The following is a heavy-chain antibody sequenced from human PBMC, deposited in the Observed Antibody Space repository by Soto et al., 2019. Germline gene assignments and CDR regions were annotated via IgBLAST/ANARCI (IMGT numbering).Heavy chain of an antibody. J-gene: IGHJ5*02. V-gene: IGHV4-31*03. CDR3: ARAREELDT. CDR1: GGSISSGRYY. Sequence: TLSVTCTGSGGSISSGRYYWSWIRQHPGKVLEWIGYIYYSGSAYYNPSLKSRVTISVDTSKNQFSLKLSSVTAADTAVYYCARAREELDTWGQGTLVTVSS. CDR2: IYYSGSA.